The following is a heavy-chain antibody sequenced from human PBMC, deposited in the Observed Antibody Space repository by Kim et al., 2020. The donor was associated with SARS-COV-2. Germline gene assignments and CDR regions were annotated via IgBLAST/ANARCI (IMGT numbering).Heavy chain of an antibody. D-gene: IGHD1-1*01. CDR3: AKDQATGTTSPFGFDY. V-gene: IGHV3-30*18. CDR1: GFTFSSYG. CDR2: ISYDGSNK. Sequence: GGSLRLSCAASGFTFSSYGMHWVRQAPDKGLEWVAVISYDGSNKYYADSVKGRFTISRDNSKNTLYLQMNSLRAEDTAVYYCAKDQATGTTSPFGFDYWGQGTLVTVSS. J-gene: IGHJ4*02.